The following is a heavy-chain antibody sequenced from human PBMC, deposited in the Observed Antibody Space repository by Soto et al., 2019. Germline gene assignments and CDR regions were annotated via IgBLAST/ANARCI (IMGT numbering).Heavy chain of an antibody. V-gene: IGHV3-30*18. J-gene: IGHJ6*02. CDR1: ELTFSRYG. Sequence: QVQLVESGGGVVKPGRSLRLSCAASELTFSRYGMHWVHQAPGKGLEWVAMISDDGTKKNYADSVKGRFTISRDNSKKAIYLQMNSLRPEDTGVYYCAKDIVVPSALGYYYYGMDFWGQGTTVTVSS. CDR2: ISDDGTKK. CDR3: AKDIVVPSALGYYYYGMDF. D-gene: IGHD2-2*01.